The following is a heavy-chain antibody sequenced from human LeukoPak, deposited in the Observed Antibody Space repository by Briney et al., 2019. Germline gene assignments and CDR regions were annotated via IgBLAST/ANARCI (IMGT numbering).Heavy chain of an antibody. CDR3: ARQFTYYYYHMDV. CDR1: GGSISSSSYY. Sequence: SETLSLTCTVSGGSISSSSYYRGWIRQPPGKGLEWIGSIYYSGSTYHNPSLKSRVTISVDTSKNQFSLKLSSVTAADTAVYYCARQFTYYYYHMDVWGKGTTVTISS. J-gene: IGHJ6*03. V-gene: IGHV4-39*01. CDR2: IYYSGST.